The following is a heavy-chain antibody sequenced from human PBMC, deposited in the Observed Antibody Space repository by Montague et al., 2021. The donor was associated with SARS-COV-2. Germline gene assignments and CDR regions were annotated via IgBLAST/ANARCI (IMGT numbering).Heavy chain of an antibody. Sequence: SLRLSLAASGFAFDDYAMHWVRQVPGKGLEWVSGIHWNSNALGTADSVRGRFTISRDNAKSSLYLQMNSLRIEDTALYYCAKGRSGYNIRQVATLDFWGQGTLVTVST. J-gene: IGHJ4*02. D-gene: IGHD5-24*01. CDR2: IHWNSNAL. V-gene: IGHV3-9*01. CDR1: GFAFDDYA. CDR3: AKGRSGYNIRQVATLDF.